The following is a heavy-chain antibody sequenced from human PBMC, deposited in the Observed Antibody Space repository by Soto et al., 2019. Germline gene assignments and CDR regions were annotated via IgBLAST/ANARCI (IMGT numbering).Heavy chain of an antibody. V-gene: IGHV1-8*01. D-gene: IGHD3-22*01. CDR1: GYTFTNYD. CDR2: MNPNSGNT. CDR3: ARGASYYYDKHGDYRNWYFDL. Sequence: QAQLVQSGAEVKKPGASVKVSCQASGYTFTNYDINWMRQATGEGLEWMGWMNPNSGNTGYAEKWQGRVTMTKDTSTSTAYMELSGLTSEDTAVYYCARGASYYYDKHGDYRNWYFDLWGRGTLLRVSS. J-gene: IGHJ2*01.